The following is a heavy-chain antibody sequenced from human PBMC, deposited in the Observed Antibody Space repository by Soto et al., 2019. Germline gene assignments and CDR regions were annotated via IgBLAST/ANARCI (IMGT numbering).Heavy chain of an antibody. Sequence: QVQLVQSGAEVKKPGSSVKVSCKASGGTFSSYAISWVRQAPGQGLEWMGGIIPICGTANYAQQFQGRVTITAYESTSTAYMELSSLRSEDTAVYYCARGQPMEFPTSYYFDYWGQGTLVTVSS. D-gene: IGHD1-1*01. CDR2: IIPICGTA. V-gene: IGHV1-69*01. CDR1: GGTFSSYA. CDR3: ARGQPMEFPTSYYFDY. J-gene: IGHJ4*02.